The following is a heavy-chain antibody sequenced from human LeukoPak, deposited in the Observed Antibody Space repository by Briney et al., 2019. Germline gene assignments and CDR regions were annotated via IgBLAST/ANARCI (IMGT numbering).Heavy chain of an antibody. CDR2: ISSSGSTI. D-gene: IGHD2-2*01. J-gene: IGHJ4*02. CDR3: ARETDSTLFDY. Sequence: GGSLRLSCAASGFTFSSYEMNWVRQAPGKGLEWVSYISSSGSTIYYADSVKGRFTISRDNAKNSLYLQMNSLRVEDTAVYYCARETDSTLFDYWGQGTLVTVSS. V-gene: IGHV3-48*03. CDR1: GFTFSSYE.